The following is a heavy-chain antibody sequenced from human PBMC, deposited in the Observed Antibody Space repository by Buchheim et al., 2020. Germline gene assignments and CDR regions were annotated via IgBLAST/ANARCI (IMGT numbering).Heavy chain of an antibody. CDR1: GGSISSGGYS. D-gene: IGHD3-22*01. V-gene: IGHV4-30-2*01. CDR2: IFHSGST. J-gene: IGHJ3*02. CDR3: ARASHYYDSSGYYYLSAFDI. Sequence: QLQLQESGSRLVKPSQTLSLTCAVSGGSISSGGYSWSWIRQPPGKGLEWVGDIFHSGSTYFTPSLKSRVTISVDRSKNQFSLKLSSVTAADTAVYYCARASHYYDSSGYYYLSAFDIWGQGT.